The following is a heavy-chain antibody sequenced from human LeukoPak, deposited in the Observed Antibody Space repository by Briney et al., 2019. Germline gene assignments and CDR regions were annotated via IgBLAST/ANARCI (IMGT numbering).Heavy chain of an antibody. V-gene: IGHV2-5*01. CDR2: TYWNCDA. J-gene: IGHJ3*01. CDR3: AHSDYFGSGNYTGGGAFDF. Sequence: SGPTLVKPTQTLTLTCTFSGFSLTTSGVGVGWIRQPPGKALEWLAFTYWNCDARYWTSLKSRLTITKDTSKNQVVLTMANMDPVDTATYYCAHSDYFGSGNYTGGGAFDFWGQGTMVTVSS. CDR1: GFSLTTSGVG. D-gene: IGHD3-10*01.